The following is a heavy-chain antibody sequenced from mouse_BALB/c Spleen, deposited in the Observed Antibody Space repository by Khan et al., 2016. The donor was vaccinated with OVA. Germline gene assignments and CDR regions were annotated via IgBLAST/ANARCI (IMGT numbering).Heavy chain of an antibody. Sequence: IQLVQSGAELVKPGASVKLSCTASGFNIKDTHMHWVKQRPEQGLEWIGRIDPANDNSKYDPRFQGKATITADTSSNTAYLHLSSLTSEDTAVYYGAPAGTGDYFDYWGQGTTLTVSS. CDR3: APAGTGDYFDY. V-gene: IGHV14-3*02. J-gene: IGHJ2*01. CDR1: GFNIKDTH. CDR2: IDPANDNS. D-gene: IGHD4-1*01.